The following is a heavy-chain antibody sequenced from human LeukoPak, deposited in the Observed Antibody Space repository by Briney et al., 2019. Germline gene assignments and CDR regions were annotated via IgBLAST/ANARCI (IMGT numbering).Heavy chain of an antibody. J-gene: IGHJ6*02. V-gene: IGHV3-30-3*01. CDR3: AREIQWLEDYYYGMDV. CDR2: ISYDGSNK. D-gene: IGHD6-19*01. CDR1: GFTFSSYA. Sequence: GGSLRLSCAASGFTFSSYAMHWVRQAPGKGLEWVAVISYDGSNKYYADSVKGRFTISRDNSKNTLYLQINSLRAEDTAVYYCAREIQWLEDYYYGMDVWGQGTTVTVSS.